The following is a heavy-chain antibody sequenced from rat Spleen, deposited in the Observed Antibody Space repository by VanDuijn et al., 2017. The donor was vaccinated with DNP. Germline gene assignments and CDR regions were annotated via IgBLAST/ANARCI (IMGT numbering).Heavy chain of an antibody. J-gene: IGHJ2*01. CDR2: IWTGGST. CDR1: GFSLTSYN. V-gene: IGHV2-30*01. CDR3: ARDPGY. D-gene: IGHD1-4*01. Sequence: QVQLKESGPGLVQPSQTLSLTCTVSGFSLTSYNVHWVRQPTGKGLEWMGVIWTGGSTDYNSALKSRLSISRDTSKRQVFLKMNSLQTEDIATYYCARDPGYWGQGVMVTVSS.